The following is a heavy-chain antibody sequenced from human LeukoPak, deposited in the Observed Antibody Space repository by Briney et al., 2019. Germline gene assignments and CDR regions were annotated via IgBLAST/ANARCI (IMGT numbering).Heavy chain of an antibody. CDR2: IKQDGSEK. V-gene: IGHV3-7*01. CDR3: ARVKDIVLMVYARYAFDT. J-gene: IGHJ3*02. Sequence: GGSLRLSCAASGFTFSSYWMSWVRQAPGKGLEWVANIKQDGSEKYYVDSVKGRFTIPRDNAKNSLYLQMNSLRAEDTAVYYCARVKDIVLMVYARYAFDTWGQGTMVTVSS. CDR1: GFTFSSYW. D-gene: IGHD2-8*01.